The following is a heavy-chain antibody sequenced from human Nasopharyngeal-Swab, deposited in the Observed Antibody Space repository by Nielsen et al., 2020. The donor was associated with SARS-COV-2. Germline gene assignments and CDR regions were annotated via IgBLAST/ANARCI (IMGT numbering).Heavy chain of an antibody. D-gene: IGHD1-26*01. J-gene: IGHJ5*02. CDR3: ARDRYSTTNWFDP. V-gene: IGHV3-74*01. CDR2: ISSDGSTT. Sequence: GESLKISCAASGFTFSGYWMHWVRQAPGMGLEWVSRISSDGSTTSYADSVRGRFTISRDNAKNTLYLQMNSLRAEDTAVYYCARDRYSTTNWFDPWGQGTLVTVSS. CDR1: GFTFSGYW.